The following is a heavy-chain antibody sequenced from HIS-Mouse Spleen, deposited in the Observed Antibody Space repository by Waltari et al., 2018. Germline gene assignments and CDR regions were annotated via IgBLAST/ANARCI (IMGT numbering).Heavy chain of an antibody. CDR1: GFTFSSSA. J-gene: IGHJ4*02. V-gene: IGHV3-30-3*01. Sequence: QVQLVESGGGVVQPGRSLRLSCAAFGFTFSSSALHWVRQAQGKGLEWVAVISYDGSNKYYADSVKGRFTISRDNSKNTLYLQMNSLRAEDTAVYCCARDHRNNWAIRDWGQGTLVTVSS. CDR3: ARDHRNNWAIRD. CDR2: ISYDGSNK. D-gene: IGHD1-20*01.